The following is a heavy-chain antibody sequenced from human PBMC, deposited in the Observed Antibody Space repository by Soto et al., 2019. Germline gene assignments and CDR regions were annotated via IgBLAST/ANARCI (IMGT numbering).Heavy chain of an antibody. J-gene: IGHJ6*02. CDR3: ARHDSGAYQSVFEI. V-gene: IGHV4-39*01. CDR1: GASIRSSPYYY. CDR2: IYSTGST. Sequence: PSETLSLTCTVSGASIRSSPYYYWGWIRQPPGMGLEWIGSIYSTGSTYYKPSLKSRVTISVDSSKKQFSLKLSSVTAADTAVYYCARHDSGAYQSVFEIWGQGTAVTVSS. D-gene: IGHD1-26*01.